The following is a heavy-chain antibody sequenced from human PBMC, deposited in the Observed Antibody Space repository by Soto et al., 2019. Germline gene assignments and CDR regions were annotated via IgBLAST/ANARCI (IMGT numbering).Heavy chain of an antibody. CDR3: ATIPLSYVSSDY. J-gene: IGHJ4*02. Sequence: QVQLVQSGAEVKKPGASVKVSCKVSGYTLTELSMHWVRQAPGKGLEWMGGFDPEDGETIYAQKFQGRVTMTEDTSTDTADMELSSLTSEDTAVYYCATIPLSYVSSDYWGQGTLVTVSS. CDR2: FDPEDGET. D-gene: IGHD3-22*01. V-gene: IGHV1-24*01. CDR1: GYTLTELS.